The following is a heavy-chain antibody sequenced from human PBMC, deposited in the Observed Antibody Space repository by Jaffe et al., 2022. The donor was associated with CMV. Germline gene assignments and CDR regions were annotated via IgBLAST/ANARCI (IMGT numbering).Heavy chain of an antibody. D-gene: IGHD3-22*01. CDR3: AKDVDYYDSSGYYGGHFQH. Sequence: EVQLVESGGGLVQPGGSLRLSCAASGFTFSSYAMSWVRQAPGKGLEWVSAISGSGGSTYYADSVKGRFTISRDNSKNTLYLQMNSLRAEDTAVYYCAKDVDYYDSSGYYGGHFQHWGQGTLVTVSS. V-gene: IGHV3-23*04. J-gene: IGHJ1*01. CDR1: GFTFSSYA. CDR2: ISGSGGST.